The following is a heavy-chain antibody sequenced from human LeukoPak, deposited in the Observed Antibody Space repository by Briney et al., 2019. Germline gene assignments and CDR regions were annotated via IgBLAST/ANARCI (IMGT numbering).Heavy chain of an antibody. CDR3: ARDLMFFCTNGVCPADH. CDR2: ISDHNGNI. CDR1: GYTFTSYG. Sequence: ASVKVSCKASGYTFTSYGISWVRQAPGLGLEWMGWISDHNGNIKYAQKFQGRVTMTTDTSTSTVYMELRSLRSDDTAVYFCARDLMFFCTNGVCPADHWGQGTLLIVSS. D-gene: IGHD2-8*01. V-gene: IGHV1-18*01. J-gene: IGHJ4*02.